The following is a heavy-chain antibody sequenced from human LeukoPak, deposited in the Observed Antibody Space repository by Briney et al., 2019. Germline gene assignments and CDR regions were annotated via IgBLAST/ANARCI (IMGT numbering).Heavy chain of an antibody. J-gene: IGHJ4*02. CDR2: IRSKAYGGTT. Sequence: PGRSLRLSCTASGFIFGDYGLSWVRQAPGKGLEWVGFIRSKAYGGTTEYAASVKGRFTISRDDSKSIAYLQMNSLKTEDTAVYYCIRIYGSGSYLCDYWGQGTLVIVSS. CDR3: IRIYGSGSYLCDY. D-gene: IGHD3-10*01. V-gene: IGHV3-49*04. CDR1: GFIFGDYG.